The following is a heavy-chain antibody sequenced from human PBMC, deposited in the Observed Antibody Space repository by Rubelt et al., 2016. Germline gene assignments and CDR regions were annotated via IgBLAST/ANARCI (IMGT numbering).Heavy chain of an antibody. CDR3: ARDGKFDT. Sequence: QVRLVQSGAEVKKPGASVKVSCKPSGYTFTGYFIHWVRRAPGQGLEWMGRVHPNSGGTNLAQNFQGRVTLASDTSMSTVHKTMRSLRSDVTAVDYCARDGKFDTWGQGTLVTVSS. CDR1: GYTFTGYF. CDR2: VHPNSGGT. V-gene: IGHV1-2*06. J-gene: IGHJ5*02.